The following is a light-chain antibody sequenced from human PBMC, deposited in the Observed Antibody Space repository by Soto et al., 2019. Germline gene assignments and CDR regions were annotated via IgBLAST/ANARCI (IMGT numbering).Light chain of an antibody. CDR2: QTS. J-gene: IGKJ2*01. CDR1: QYINTR. V-gene: IGKV3D-11*03. CDR3: QQYGSSPTYT. Sequence: EIVLTQSPATLSSFPGDRVTLSCRASQYINTRLAWYQHRPGQAPRLLIYQTSLRAAGIPARFSASGSGPDFTLTISDVQPEDFAVYYCQQYGSSPTYTFGQGTKLEIK.